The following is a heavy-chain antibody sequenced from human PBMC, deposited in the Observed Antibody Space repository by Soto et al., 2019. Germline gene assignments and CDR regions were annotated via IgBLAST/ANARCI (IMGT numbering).Heavy chain of an antibody. Sequence: ASVKVSCKASGGTFSSYAISWVRQAPGQGLEWMGGMNPNCGNTGYAQKFQGRVSMTRDTSISTAYLEVSSPRSDDTAMYYCARSGLGSAVYFDLWGQGTLVTVSS. CDR1: GGTFSSYA. CDR2: MNPNCGNT. D-gene: IGHD6-19*01. J-gene: IGHJ4*02. V-gene: IGHV1-8*02. CDR3: ARSGLGSAVYFDL.